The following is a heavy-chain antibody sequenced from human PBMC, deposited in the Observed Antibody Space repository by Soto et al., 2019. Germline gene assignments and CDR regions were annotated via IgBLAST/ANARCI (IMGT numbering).Heavy chain of an antibody. D-gene: IGHD4-4*01. CDR2: IAGSGAST. CDR3: AKSLVTTLTYNWYFDL. V-gene: IGHV3-23*01. Sequence: EVQLLESGGRLVQPGGSLRLSCAASGFTLSSYAMTWVHQASGMGLEWVSGIAGSGASTFYADSVKGRFSISRDKNTLFLQMNSLRADDTAVYYCAKSLVTTLTYNWYFDLWGRGTLVTVSS. CDR1: GFTLSSYA. J-gene: IGHJ2*01.